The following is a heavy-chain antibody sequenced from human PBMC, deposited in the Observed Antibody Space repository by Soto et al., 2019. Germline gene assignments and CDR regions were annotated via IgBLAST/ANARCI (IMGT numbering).Heavy chain of an antibody. J-gene: IGHJ4*02. CDR2: ISSSGGST. V-gene: IGHV3-23*01. CDR1: GFTFSTYA. D-gene: IGHD1-1*01. CDR3: AKRHTTVATPANYFDY. Sequence: GGSLRLSCAASGFTFSTYAMSWVRQAPGKGLEWVSTISSSGGSTHYADSVKGRFTISRDDSKNTLYLQMNSLRAEDTAVYYCAKRHTTVATPANYFDYWGQGTLVTSPQ.